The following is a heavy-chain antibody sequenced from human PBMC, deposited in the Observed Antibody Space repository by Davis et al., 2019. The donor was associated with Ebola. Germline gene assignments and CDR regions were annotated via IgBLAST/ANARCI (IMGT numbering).Heavy chain of an antibody. V-gene: IGHV3-48*04. Sequence: GESLKISCSASGFTFSSYAMHWVRQAPGKGLEWVSYISSSGSTIYYADSVKGRFTISRDNAKNSLYLQMNSLRAEDTAVYYCARFARWELHLDYWGQGTLVTVSS. J-gene: IGHJ4*02. CDR1: GFTFSSYA. CDR2: ISSSGSTI. D-gene: IGHD1-26*01. CDR3: ARFARWELHLDY.